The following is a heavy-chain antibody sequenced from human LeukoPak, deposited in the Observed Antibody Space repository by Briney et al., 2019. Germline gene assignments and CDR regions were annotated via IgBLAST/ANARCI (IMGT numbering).Heavy chain of an antibody. V-gene: IGHV3-7*01. CDR2: IKQDGTEK. D-gene: IGHD3-10*01. J-gene: IGHJ4*02. CDR3: ARLSEMFRAPQVMYYFDF. Sequence: GGSLRLSCGASGFSFSTYWMSWVRQAPGKGLEWVANIKQDGTEKYYVDSVKGRFTISRDYARKSLYLQLNSLRAEDTAVYYCARLSEMFRAPQVMYYFDFWGQGTLVTVSS. CDR1: GFSFSTYW.